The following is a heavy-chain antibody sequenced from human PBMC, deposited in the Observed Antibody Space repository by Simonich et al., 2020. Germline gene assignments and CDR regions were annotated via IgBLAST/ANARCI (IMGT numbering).Heavy chain of an antibody. D-gene: IGHD4-4*01. CDR3: ARDYSNYDAFDI. CDR2: MNSDGSST. Sequence: EVQLVESGGGLVQPGGSLRLSCAASGFTFSSYWMHWVRHAPGKGLVWVSRMNSDGSSTSYADSVKGRFTISRDNAKNTLYLQMNSLRAEDTAVYYCARDYSNYDAFDIWGQGTMVTVSS. J-gene: IGHJ3*02. CDR1: GFTFSSYW. V-gene: IGHV3-74*01.